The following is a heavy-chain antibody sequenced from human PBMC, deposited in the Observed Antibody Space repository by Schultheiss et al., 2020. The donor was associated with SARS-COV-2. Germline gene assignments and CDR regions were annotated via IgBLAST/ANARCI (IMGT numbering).Heavy chain of an antibody. D-gene: IGHD4-17*01. CDR1: GGSISSGGYY. CDR2: IYHSGST. J-gene: IGHJ3*02. CDR3: ARWTDYGDYDDAFDI. V-gene: IGHV4-31*03. Sequence: SETLSLTCTVSGGSISSGGYYWSWIRQHPGKGLEWIGYIYHSGSTYYNPSLKSRVTISVDTSKNQFSLKLSSVTAADTAVYYCARWTDYGDYDDAFDIWGQGTMVTVSS.